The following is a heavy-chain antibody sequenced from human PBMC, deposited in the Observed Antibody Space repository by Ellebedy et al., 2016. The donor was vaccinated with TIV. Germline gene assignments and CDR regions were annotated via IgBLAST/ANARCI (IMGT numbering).Heavy chain of an antibody. CDR3: AKGRYQLLYYYYMDV. D-gene: IGHD2-2*01. Sequence: GESLKISXAASGFTFSSYAMSWVRQAPGKGLEWVSAISGSGGSTYYADSVKGRFTISRDNSKNTLYLQMNSLRAEDTAVYYCAKGRYQLLYYYYMDVWGKGTTVTVSS. CDR1: GFTFSSYA. V-gene: IGHV3-23*01. CDR2: ISGSGGST. J-gene: IGHJ6*03.